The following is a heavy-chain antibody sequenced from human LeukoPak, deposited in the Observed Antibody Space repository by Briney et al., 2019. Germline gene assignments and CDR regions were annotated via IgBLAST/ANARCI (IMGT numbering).Heavy chain of an antibody. J-gene: IGHJ5*02. D-gene: IGHD6-13*01. Sequence: ASVKVSCKASGYTFTVYYMHWVRQAPGQGLEWMGWINPNSGGTNYAQKFQGRVTMTRDTSISTAYMELSRLRSDDTAVYYCARVHDIAAAGTGLDPWGQGTLVTVSS. V-gene: IGHV1-2*02. CDR1: GYTFTVYY. CDR3: ARVHDIAAAGTGLDP. CDR2: INPNSGGT.